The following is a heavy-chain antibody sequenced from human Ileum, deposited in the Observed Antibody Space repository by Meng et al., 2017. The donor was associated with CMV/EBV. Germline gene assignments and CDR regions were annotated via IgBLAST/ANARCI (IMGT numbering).Heavy chain of an antibody. CDR1: GGSVSSGSCY. V-gene: IGHV4-61*01. CDR3: ARVWLLEDLYGMDV. D-gene: IGHD3-16*01. Sequence: SETLCLTCTVSGGSVSSGSCYWSWILQPPGKGLEWIGYIYYSASTNYNPSLKNRVTISVDTAKNQFSLKLSSVPAADTAVYYWARVWLLEDLYGMDVWGQGTTVTVSS. J-gene: IGHJ6*02. CDR2: IYYSAST.